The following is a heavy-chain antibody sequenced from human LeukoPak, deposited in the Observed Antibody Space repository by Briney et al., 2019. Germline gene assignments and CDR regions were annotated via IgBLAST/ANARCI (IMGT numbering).Heavy chain of an antibody. D-gene: IGHD3-3*01. V-gene: IGHV4-39*07. Sequence: SQTLSLTCTVSGGSVSSGSYYWSWIRQPPGTGLEWIGSIYYSGSTYYNPSLKSRVTTSVDTSKNQFSLKLSSVTAADTAVYYCARVSSTYYDFLWGQGTLVTVSS. J-gene: IGHJ4*02. CDR1: GGSVSSGSYY. CDR3: ARVSSTYYDFL. CDR2: IYYSGST.